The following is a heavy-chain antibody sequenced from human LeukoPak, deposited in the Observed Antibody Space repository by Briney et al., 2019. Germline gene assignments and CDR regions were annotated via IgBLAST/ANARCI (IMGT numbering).Heavy chain of an antibody. V-gene: IGHV1-69*01. Sequence: SVKVSCTASGGTFSSYAISWVRQAPGQGHEWMGGIIPIFGTANYAQKFQGRVTITADESTSTAYMELSSLRSEDTAVYYCARRNDSSGIDYFDYWGQGTLVTVSS. J-gene: IGHJ4*02. CDR2: IIPIFGTA. CDR1: GGTFSSYA. D-gene: IGHD6-19*01. CDR3: ARRNDSSGIDYFDY.